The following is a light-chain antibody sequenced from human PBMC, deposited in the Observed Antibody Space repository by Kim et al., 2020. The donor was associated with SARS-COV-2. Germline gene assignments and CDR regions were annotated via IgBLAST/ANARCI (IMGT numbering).Light chain of an antibody. CDR3: SSYTSSSTRV. J-gene: IGLJ1*01. CDR2: DVS. CDR1: SSDVGGYSY. Sequence: GPTITLSCTGTSSDVGGYSYVSWYQQHPGKAPKLVVYDVSNRPSGVSNRFSGSKSGNTASLTISGLQAEDEADYYCSSYTSSSTRVFGTGTKVTVL. V-gene: IGLV2-14*03.